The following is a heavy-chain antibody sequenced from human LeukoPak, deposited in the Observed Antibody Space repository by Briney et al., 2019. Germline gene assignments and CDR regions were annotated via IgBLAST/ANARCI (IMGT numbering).Heavy chain of an antibody. D-gene: IGHD3-10*01. CDR3: ARGRGYYYGSGSQMGDY. Sequence: GGSLRLSCAASGFTFSNYAMGWVRQAPGKGLEWVSVISVSGGTTYYADSVKGRFTISRDNAKKSLYLQMNSLRAEDTAVYYCARGRGYYYGSGSQMGDYWGQGTLVTVSS. CDR1: GFTFSNYA. CDR2: ISVSGGTT. J-gene: IGHJ4*02. V-gene: IGHV3-23*01.